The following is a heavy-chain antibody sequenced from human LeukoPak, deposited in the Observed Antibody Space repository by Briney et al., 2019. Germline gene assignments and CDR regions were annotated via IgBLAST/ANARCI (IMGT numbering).Heavy chain of an antibody. CDR1: GFMFSSYA. CDR2: IRESGGST. Sequence: PGGSLRLSCAASGFMFSSYAMMWLRQAPGKGLEGVAGIRESGGSTYYSDPVRGRFTISRDTSDNTLHLNMSSLSTDDTAVYFCAKLGAYRVYSFIDFWGQGIPVTVSS. CDR3: AKLGAYRVYSFIDF. J-gene: IGHJ4*02. D-gene: IGHD3-16*01. V-gene: IGHV3-23*01.